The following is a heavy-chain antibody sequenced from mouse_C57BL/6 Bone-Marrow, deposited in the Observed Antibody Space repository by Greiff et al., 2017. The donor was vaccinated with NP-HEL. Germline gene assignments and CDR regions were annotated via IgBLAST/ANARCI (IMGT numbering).Heavy chain of an antibody. V-gene: IGHV5-12*01. J-gene: IGHJ1*03. D-gene: IGHD1-1*01. CDR2: ISNGGGST. CDR3: ARDYGSSYAYFDV. CDR1: GFTFSDYY. Sequence: EVQRVESGGGLVQPGGSLKLSCAASGFTFSDYYMYWVRQTPEKRLEWVAYISNGGGSTYYPDTVKGRFTISRDNAKNTLYLQMSRLKSEDTAMYYCARDYGSSYAYFDVWGTGTTVTVSS.